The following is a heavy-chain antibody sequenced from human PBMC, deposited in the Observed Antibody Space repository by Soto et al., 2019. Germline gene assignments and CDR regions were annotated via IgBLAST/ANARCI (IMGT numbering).Heavy chain of an antibody. V-gene: IGHV4-59*01. D-gene: IGHD2-21*02. CDR1: GGSISSYY. CDR3: ARRSCGGDCYYNWCDP. Sequence: SETLSLTCAVSGGSISSYYWSWIRPPPGKGLEWIGYIYYSGSTNYNPSLKSRVTISVDTSKNQFSLKLSSVTAADTAVYYCARRSCGGDCYYNWCDPWGQVTLVTVSS. CDR2: IYYSGST. J-gene: IGHJ5*02.